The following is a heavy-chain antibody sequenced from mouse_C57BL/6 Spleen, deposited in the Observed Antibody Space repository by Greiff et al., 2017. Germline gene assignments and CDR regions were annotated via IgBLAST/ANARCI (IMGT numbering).Heavy chain of an antibody. J-gene: IGHJ2*01. CDR2: INPNNGGT. CDR1: GYTFTDYY. D-gene: IGHD2-2*01. Sequence: VQLQQSGPELVKPGASVKISCKASGYTFTDYYMNWVKQSPGKSLEWIGDINPNNGGTSYNQKFKGKATLTVDKSSSTAYMELRSLTSEDSAVYYCARLGSTMVTNFDYWGQGTTLTVSS. V-gene: IGHV1-26*01. CDR3: ARLGSTMVTNFDY.